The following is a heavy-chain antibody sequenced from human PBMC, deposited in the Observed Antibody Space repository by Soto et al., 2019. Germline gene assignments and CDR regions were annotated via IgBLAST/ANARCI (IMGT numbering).Heavy chain of an antibody. J-gene: IGHJ6*02. D-gene: IGHD3-10*01. CDR1: GFTFSNAW. CDR2: IKSKTDGGTT. V-gene: IGHV3-15*01. CDR3: STDIGFYGLDV. Sequence: EVQLVESGGGLAEPGGSLRLSCATSGFTFSNAWMSWVRQAPGKGLEWDGRIKSKTDGGTTDYDAPVKGRFTISRDDSQNTLYLQMNNLQTEDTALYYCSTDIGFYGLDVWGQGATVTVSS.